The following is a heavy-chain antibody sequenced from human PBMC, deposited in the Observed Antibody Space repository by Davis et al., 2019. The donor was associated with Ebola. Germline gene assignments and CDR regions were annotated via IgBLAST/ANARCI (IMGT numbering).Heavy chain of an antibody. Sequence: GSLRLSCAASGFTFSDYYMSWIRQAPGKGLEWVSYISSSSSYTNYADSVKGRFTISRDNAKNSLYLQMNSLRAEDTAVYYCARTSLGGTSSARGLFDYWGQGTLVTVSS. J-gene: IGHJ4*02. CDR3: ARTSLGGTSSARGLFDY. V-gene: IGHV3-11*06. CDR2: ISSSSSYT. CDR1: GFTFSDYY. D-gene: IGHD2-2*01.